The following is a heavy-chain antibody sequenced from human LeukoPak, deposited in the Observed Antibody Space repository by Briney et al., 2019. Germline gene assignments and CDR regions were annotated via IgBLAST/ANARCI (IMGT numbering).Heavy chain of an antibody. J-gene: IGHJ4*02. V-gene: IGHV3-23*01. D-gene: IGHD2-2*01. CDR3: AKRYQLLSTHFDY. CDR1: GFTFSSYA. CDR2: ISGSGGST. Sequence: PGGSLRLSCAASGFTFSSYAMSWVRQAPGKGLEWVSAISGSGGSTYYADSVKGRFTISRDNSKNTLYLQMNSLRAEGTAVYYCAKRYQLLSTHFDYWGQGTLVTVSS.